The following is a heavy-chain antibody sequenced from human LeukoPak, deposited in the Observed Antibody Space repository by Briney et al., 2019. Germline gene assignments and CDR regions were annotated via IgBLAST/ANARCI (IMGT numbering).Heavy chain of an antibody. V-gene: IGHV4-59*08. CDR2: IYYSGST. CDR1: GDSISSYY. Sequence: SETLSLTCTVSGDSISSYYWSWIRQPPGKGLEWIGYIYYSGSTNYNPSLKSRVTISVDTSKNQFSLKLTSATAADTAVYYCAKHWGGGAAGIAYWGQGTLVTVSS. J-gene: IGHJ4*02. CDR3: AKHWGGGAAGIAY. D-gene: IGHD6-13*01.